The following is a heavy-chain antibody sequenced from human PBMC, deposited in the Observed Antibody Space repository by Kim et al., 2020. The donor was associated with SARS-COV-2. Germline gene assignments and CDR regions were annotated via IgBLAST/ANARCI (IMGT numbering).Heavy chain of an antibody. CDR2: ISYDGSNK. CDR1: GFTFSSYA. CDR3: ARAARIQLWPASIGDFD. V-gene: IGHV3-30*04. D-gene: IGHD5-18*01. J-gene: IGHJ4*01. Sequence: GGSLRLSCAASGFTFSSYAMHWVRQAPGKGLEWVAVISYDGSNKYYADSVKGRFTISRDNSKNTLYLQMNSLRAEDTAVYYCARAARIQLWPASIGDFD.